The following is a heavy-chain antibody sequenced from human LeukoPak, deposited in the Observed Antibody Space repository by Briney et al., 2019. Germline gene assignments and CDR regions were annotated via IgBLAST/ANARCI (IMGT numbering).Heavy chain of an antibody. CDR2: IYYSGST. D-gene: IGHD1-26*01. Sequence: SSETLSLTCTVSGGSISSYYWSWIRQPPGKGLEWIGYIYYSGSTNYNPSLKSRVTISVNTSKNQFSLKLSSVTAADTAVYYCARVVGATSNYYYYYMDVWGKGTTVTISS. V-gene: IGHV4-59*01. CDR1: GGSISSYY. CDR3: ARVVGATSNYYYYYMDV. J-gene: IGHJ6*03.